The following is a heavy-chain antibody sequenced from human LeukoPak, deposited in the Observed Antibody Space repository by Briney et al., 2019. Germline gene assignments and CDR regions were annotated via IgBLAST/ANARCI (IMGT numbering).Heavy chain of an antibody. D-gene: IGHD1-26*01. V-gene: IGHV4-59*01. Sequence: SETLSLTCSVSGGSITTYYWTWIRQPAGKGLEWIGYIYSGGSTKYNPSLKSRVTIFIDTSKNQFSLKLTSVTAADTAVYYCARRGSYYVDYWGQGNLVTVSS. CDR2: IYSGGST. CDR3: ARRGSYYVDY. CDR1: GGSITTYY. J-gene: IGHJ4*02.